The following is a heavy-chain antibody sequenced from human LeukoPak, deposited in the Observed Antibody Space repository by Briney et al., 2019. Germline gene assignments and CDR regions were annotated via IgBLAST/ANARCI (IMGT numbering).Heavy chain of an antibody. CDR3: AREVRGYSDY. CDR2: IYTSGST. J-gene: IGHJ4*02. D-gene: IGHD3-22*01. V-gene: IGHV4-4*07. Sequence: KPSETLSLTCTVSGGSISSYYWSWIRQPAGKGLEWLGRIYTSGSTNYNPSLKSRVTMSVDTSKNQFSKNQFSLKLSSVTAADTAVYYCAREVRGYSDYWGQGTLVTVSS. CDR1: GGSISSYY.